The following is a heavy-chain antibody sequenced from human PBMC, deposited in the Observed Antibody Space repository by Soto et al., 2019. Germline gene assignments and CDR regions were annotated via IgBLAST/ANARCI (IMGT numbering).Heavy chain of an antibody. CDR1: GFTFSIYA. CDR3: VKGEYYYDSSGYYPFDY. D-gene: IGHD3-22*01. J-gene: IGHJ4*02. Sequence: HPGGSLRLSCSASGFTFSIYAMHWVRQAPGKGLEYVSSISTNGGSTDYADSVKGRFTISRDNSKNTVYLQMSSLRAEDTAVYYRVKGEYYYDSSGYYPFDYWGQGTLVTVSS. CDR2: ISTNGGST. V-gene: IGHV3-64D*06.